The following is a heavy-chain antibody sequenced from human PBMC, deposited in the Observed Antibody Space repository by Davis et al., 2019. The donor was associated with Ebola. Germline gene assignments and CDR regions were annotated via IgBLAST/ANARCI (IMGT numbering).Heavy chain of an antibody. CDR3: ATMDGGNSGLYYYYGMDV. Sequence: MPSETLSLTCTVSGGSISSYYWSWIRQPPGKGLEWIGYIYYSGSTNYNPSLKSRVTISVDTSKNQFPLKLSSVTAADTAVYYCATMDGGNSGLYYYYGMDVWGKGTTVTVSS. J-gene: IGHJ6*04. CDR2: IYYSGST. D-gene: IGHD4-23*01. CDR1: GGSISSYY. V-gene: IGHV4-59*01.